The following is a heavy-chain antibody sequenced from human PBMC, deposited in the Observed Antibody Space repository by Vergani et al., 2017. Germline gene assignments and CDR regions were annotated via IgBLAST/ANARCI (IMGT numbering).Heavy chain of an antibody. CDR2: ISGSGGST. Sequence: EVQLLESGGGLVQPGGSLRLSCAASGFTFSSYAMSWVRQAPGKGLEWVSAISGSGGSTYYADSVKGRFTISRDNAKNSLYLQMNSLRAEDTAVYYCARARSIAAAGMSVWGQGTLVTVSS. V-gene: IGHV3-23*01. CDR3: ARARSIAAAGMSV. CDR1: GFTFSSYA. J-gene: IGHJ4*02. D-gene: IGHD6-13*01.